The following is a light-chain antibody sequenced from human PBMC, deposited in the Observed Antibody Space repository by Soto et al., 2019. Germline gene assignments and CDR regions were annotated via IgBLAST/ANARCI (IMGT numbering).Light chain of an antibody. CDR1: QTVSSSY. CDR2: GAS. CDR3: QQHGSSPRT. J-gene: IGKJ1*01. Sequence: ELVLTQSPGTLSLSPGERATLSCRASQTVSSSYLAWYQQKAGQAPRLLIYGASSRATGIPDRFSGSGSGTDFTLTINRLEPEDFAVYYCQQHGSSPRTFGQGTKVDIK. V-gene: IGKV3-20*01.